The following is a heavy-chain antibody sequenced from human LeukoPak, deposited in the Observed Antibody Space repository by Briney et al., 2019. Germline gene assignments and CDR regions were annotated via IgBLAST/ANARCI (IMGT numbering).Heavy chain of an antibody. J-gene: IGHJ4*01. Sequence: SETLSLTCTVSGGSISSYYWSWIRQPPGKGLEWIGYIYYSGSTNYNPSLKSRVTISVDTSKNQFSLKLSSVTAADTAVYYCAKDRPTGDSNGYPSIWGQGTRVTVSS. CDR1: GGSISSYY. V-gene: IGHV4-59*01. CDR3: AKDRPTGDSNGYPSI. D-gene: IGHD3-22*01. CDR2: IYYSGST.